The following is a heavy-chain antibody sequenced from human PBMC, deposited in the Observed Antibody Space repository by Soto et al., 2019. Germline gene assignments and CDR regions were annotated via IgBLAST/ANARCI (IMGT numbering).Heavy chain of an antibody. V-gene: IGHV1-3*04. D-gene: IGHD3-10*01. CDR2: INTGNGNT. CDR3: ATPALGALQRGWLDP. Sequence: GASVKVSCKASGYIFTNYAMHWVRQAPGQRLEWMGWINTGNGNTKYSQKFQGRVTITRDTSASTAYMELSSLRSKDTAVYYCATPALGALQRGWLDPWGQGTLVTVSS. J-gene: IGHJ5*02. CDR1: GYIFTNYA.